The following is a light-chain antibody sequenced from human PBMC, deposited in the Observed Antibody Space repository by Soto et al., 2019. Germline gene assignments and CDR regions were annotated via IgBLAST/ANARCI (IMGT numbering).Light chain of an antibody. J-gene: IGKJ1*01. CDR3: QQYGSSPRT. CDR2: GAS. Sequence: EIVLTQSPGTLSLSPGERATLSCRASQSVSNNILAWYQQKPGQAPRLLIYGASSRATGIPDRFSGSGSGTDFTLTISRLEPEDFAVYYCQQYGSSPRTFGQGTKVEIK. CDR1: QSVSNNI. V-gene: IGKV3-20*01.